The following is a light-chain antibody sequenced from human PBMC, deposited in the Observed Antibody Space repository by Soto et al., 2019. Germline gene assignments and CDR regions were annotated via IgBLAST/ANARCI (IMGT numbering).Light chain of an antibody. CDR3: QQRSNWPSIT. CDR1: QSVGSY. CDR2: DAS. V-gene: IGKV3-11*01. J-gene: IGKJ5*01. Sequence: EIVFTQSPATLSLSPGERATLSCRASQSVGSYLAWYQHKPGQAPRLLIYDASNRATGIPARFSGSGSGTDFTLTISSLEPEDFAVYYCQQRSNWPSITFGQGTRLEIK.